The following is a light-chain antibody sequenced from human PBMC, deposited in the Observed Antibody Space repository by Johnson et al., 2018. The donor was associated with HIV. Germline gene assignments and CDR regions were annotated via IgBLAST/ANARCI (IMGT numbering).Light chain of an antibody. Sequence: QSVLTQPPSVSAAPGQKVTISCSGSSSNIGTNFLSWYQQFPGAAPKLLIYENNKRPSGIPDRFSGSKSGTSATLGITGLQTGDEADYYCGTWDSSLSAGIVFGTGTKVTVL. CDR2: ENN. V-gene: IGLV1-51*02. J-gene: IGLJ1*01. CDR1: SSNIGTNF. CDR3: GTWDSSLSAGIV.